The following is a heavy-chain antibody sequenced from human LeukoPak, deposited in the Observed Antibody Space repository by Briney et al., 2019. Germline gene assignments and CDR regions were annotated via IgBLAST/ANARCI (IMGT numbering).Heavy chain of an antibody. Sequence: GGPLSFPFQAPGFTSTSFALSWARQAQGKGLEWVSVISDSGGTTYYADSVKGRFTISRDNSKNTLYLQMSSLRAEDTAVYYCAKFLAVIAARDSLYFQHWGQGTLVTVSS. CDR2: ISDSGGTT. J-gene: IGHJ1*01. D-gene: IGHD6-6*01. CDR1: GFTSTSFA. V-gene: IGHV3-23*01. CDR3: AKFLAVIAARDSLYFQH.